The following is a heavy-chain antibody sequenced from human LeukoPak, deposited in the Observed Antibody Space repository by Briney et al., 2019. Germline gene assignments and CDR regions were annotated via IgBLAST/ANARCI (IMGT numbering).Heavy chain of an antibody. Sequence: ASVKVSYKASGYTFTSYGISWVRQAPGQGLEWMGWISAYNGNTNYAQKLQGRVTMTTDTSTSTAYMELRSLRSDDTAVYYCARRRRQDDYGDYEDYWGQGTLVTVSS. V-gene: IGHV1-18*04. CDR3: ARRRRQDDYGDYEDY. CDR1: GYTFTSYG. CDR2: ISAYNGNT. J-gene: IGHJ4*02. D-gene: IGHD4-17*01.